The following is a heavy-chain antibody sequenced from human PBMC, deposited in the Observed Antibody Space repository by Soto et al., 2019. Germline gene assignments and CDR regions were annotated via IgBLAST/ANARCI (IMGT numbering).Heavy chain of an antibody. Sequence: QVQLVQSGAEVKKPGSSVKVSCKASGGTFSSYAISWVRQAPGQGLKWMGGIIPIFGTANYAQKFQGRVTITADESTSTAYMELSSLRSEDTAVYYCAREVRYSYVPNWFDPWGQGTLVTVSS. CDR1: GGTFSSYA. CDR2: IIPIFGTA. D-gene: IGHD5-18*01. J-gene: IGHJ5*02. V-gene: IGHV1-69*01. CDR3: AREVRYSYVPNWFDP.